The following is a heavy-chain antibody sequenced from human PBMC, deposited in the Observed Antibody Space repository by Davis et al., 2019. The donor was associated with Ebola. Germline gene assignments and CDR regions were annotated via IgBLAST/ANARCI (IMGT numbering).Heavy chain of an antibody. J-gene: IGHJ4*02. D-gene: IGHD5-18*01. Sequence: SETLSLTCAIYGGSFRGYFWSWMRQSPGKGMEWLGQISQSGVTTYNPSLKSRVTISMNTSTNQFSLKLRSVTAADTAMYYCARANTGMVPPEIDSWGQGTKVTVSS. CDR3: ARANTGMVPPEIDS. CDR1: GGSFRGYF. V-gene: IGHV4-34*01. CDR2: ISQSGVT.